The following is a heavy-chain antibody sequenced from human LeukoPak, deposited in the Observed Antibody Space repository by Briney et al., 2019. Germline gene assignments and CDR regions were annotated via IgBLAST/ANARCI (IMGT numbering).Heavy chain of an antibody. CDR1: GGSISSGSYY. J-gene: IGHJ6*03. CDR3: AREPKTDIAVAGHYYYYYYMDV. D-gene: IGHD6-19*01. Sequence: SETLSLTCTVSGGSISSGSYYWSWIRQPAGKGLEWIGRIYTSGSTNYNPSLKSRVTISVDTSKNQFSLKLSSVTAADTAVYYCAREPKTDIAVAGHYYYYYYMDVWGKGTTVTISS. V-gene: IGHV4-61*02. CDR2: IYTSGST.